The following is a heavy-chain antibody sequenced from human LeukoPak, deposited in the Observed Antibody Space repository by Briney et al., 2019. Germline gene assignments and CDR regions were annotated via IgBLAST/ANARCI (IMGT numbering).Heavy chain of an antibody. Sequence: GASLRLSCAASGFTFSSYAMSWVRQAPGKGLEWVSAISGSGGSTYYADSVKGRFTISRDNSKNTLYLQMNSLRAEDTAVYYCAKTYYYDSGGYYPLDYWGQGTLVTVS. CDR1: GFTFSSYA. CDR3: AKTYYYDSGGYYPLDY. V-gene: IGHV3-23*01. CDR2: ISGSGGST. J-gene: IGHJ4*02. D-gene: IGHD3-22*01.